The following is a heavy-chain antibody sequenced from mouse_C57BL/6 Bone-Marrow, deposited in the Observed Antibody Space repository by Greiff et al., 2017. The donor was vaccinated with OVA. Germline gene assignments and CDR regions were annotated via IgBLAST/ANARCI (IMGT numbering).Heavy chain of an antibody. CDR1: GFTFSDFY. J-gene: IGHJ4*01. Sequence: EVKLMESGGGLVQSGRSLRLSCATSGFTFSDFYMEWVRQAPGKGLEWIAASRNKANDYTTEYSASVKGRFIVSRDTSQSILYLQMNALRAEDTAIYYCARDNGTFYAMDYWGQGTSVTVSS. CDR2: SRNKANDYTT. CDR3: ARDNGTFYAMDY. V-gene: IGHV7-1*01.